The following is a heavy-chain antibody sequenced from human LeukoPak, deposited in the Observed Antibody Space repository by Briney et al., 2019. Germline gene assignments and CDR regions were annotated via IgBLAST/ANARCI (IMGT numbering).Heavy chain of an antibody. CDR2: ISSSSSHI. CDR3: VKESPYGTPRLYYFDY. Sequence: GGSLRLSCAASGFTFSSYSMNWVRQAPGKGLEWVSSISSSSSHIYYADSVKGRFTISKDISKNTLSLQMNSLRAEDTAIYYCVKESPYGTPRLYYFDYWGQGTLVTVSS. V-gene: IGHV3-21*04. CDR1: GFTFSSYS. J-gene: IGHJ4*02. D-gene: IGHD1-26*01.